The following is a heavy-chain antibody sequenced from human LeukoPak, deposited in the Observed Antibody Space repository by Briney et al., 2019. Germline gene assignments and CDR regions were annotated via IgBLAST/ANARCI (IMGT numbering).Heavy chain of an antibody. D-gene: IGHD3-22*01. CDR3: TTDNYYDSSGSQGFDY. J-gene: IGHJ4*02. Sequence: GGSLRLSCAASGFTFSTYEMSWVRQAPGKGLEWVGRIKSKTDGGTTDYAAPVKGRFTISRDDSKNTLYLQMNSLKTEDTAVYYCTTDNYYDSSGSQGFDYWGQGTLVTVSS. CDR2: IKSKTDGGTT. V-gene: IGHV3-15*01. CDR1: GFTFSTYE.